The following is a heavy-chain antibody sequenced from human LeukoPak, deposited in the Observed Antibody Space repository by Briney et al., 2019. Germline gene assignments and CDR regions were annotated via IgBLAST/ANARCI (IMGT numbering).Heavy chain of an antibody. D-gene: IGHD6-19*01. CDR2: ISVYNGNT. Sequence: GASVKVSCKASGYTFTNFGTSWVRQAPGQGPEWMGWISVYNGNTNYAEKVQGRVTMAADTSTRTAYMELRSLRSDDTAVYYCARAGGWAREDYKGEAFDIWGQGTKVTVSS. V-gene: IGHV1-18*01. CDR1: GYTFTNFG. CDR3: ARAGGWAREDYKGEAFDI. J-gene: IGHJ3*02.